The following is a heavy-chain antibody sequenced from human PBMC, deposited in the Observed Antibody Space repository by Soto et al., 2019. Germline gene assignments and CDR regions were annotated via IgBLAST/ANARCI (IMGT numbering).Heavy chain of an antibody. J-gene: IGHJ5*02. CDR2: ISSSGSTI. Sequence: GGSLRLSCAASGFTFSSYEMNWVRQAPGKGLEWVSYISSSGSTIYYADSVKGRFTISRDNAKNSLYLQMNSLRAEDTAVYYCAREPMLRGVIIPNYFEPWGQGTLVIVSS. CDR3: AREPMLRGVIIPNYFEP. D-gene: IGHD3-10*01. V-gene: IGHV3-48*03. CDR1: GFTFSSYE.